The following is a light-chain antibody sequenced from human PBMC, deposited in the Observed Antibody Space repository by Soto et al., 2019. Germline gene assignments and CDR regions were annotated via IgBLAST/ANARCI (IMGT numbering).Light chain of an antibody. CDR2: TNT. V-gene: IGLV1-44*01. CDR3: AAWDDSLSAVV. Sequence: QSVLTQPPSASGPPGQRVTISCSGTSSNIGSNPVNWYQHLPGTAPKLLFYTNTQRPSGVPDRFSASKSGTSASLAISGLQSEDEAVYYCAAWDDSLSAVVFGGGTKVTVL. J-gene: IGLJ3*02. CDR1: SSNIGSNP.